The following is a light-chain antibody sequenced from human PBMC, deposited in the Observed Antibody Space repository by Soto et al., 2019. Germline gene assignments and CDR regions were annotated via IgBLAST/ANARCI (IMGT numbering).Light chain of an antibody. CDR3: QQRHMWPIT. J-gene: IGKJ5*01. CDR1: QNIYGS. V-gene: IGKV3-15*01. CDR2: GTS. Sequence: EVVMTQSPATLSESPGERAALSCRASQNIYGSLAWYQQRPGQAPRLLIYGTSTRATGIPARFTGGGSGTDFTLTISSLEPEDSAVYYCQQRHMWPITFGQGTRLEIK.